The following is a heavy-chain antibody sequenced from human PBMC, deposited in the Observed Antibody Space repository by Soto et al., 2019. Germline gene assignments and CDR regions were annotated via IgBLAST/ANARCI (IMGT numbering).Heavy chain of an antibody. D-gene: IGHD1-1*01. CDR3: ARGGLERLDY. CDR1: GFNLGSYW. J-gene: IGHJ4*02. V-gene: IGHV3-74*01. Sequence: PGGSLRLSCAASGFNLGSYWMHWVRQAPGKGLVWVSRINDYGTTINYAESVEGRLTISRDDAKSEVYLQMNNLRAEDTAVYYCARGGLERLDYWGQGAMVTVSS. CDR2: INDYGTTI.